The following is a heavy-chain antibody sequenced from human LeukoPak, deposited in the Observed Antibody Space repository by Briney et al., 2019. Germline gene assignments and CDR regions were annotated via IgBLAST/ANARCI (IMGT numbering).Heavy chain of an antibody. CDR1: GSTFTGYY. V-gene: IGHV1-2*02. Sequence: ASVKVSCKASGSTFTGYYMHWVRQAPGQGLEWMGWINPNSGGTNYAQKFQGRVTITRDTSISTAYMELSRLRSDDTAVYYCARDRVGYSSGWFDYWGQGTLVTVSS. J-gene: IGHJ4*02. CDR3: ARDRVGYSSGWFDY. D-gene: IGHD6-19*01. CDR2: INPNSGGT.